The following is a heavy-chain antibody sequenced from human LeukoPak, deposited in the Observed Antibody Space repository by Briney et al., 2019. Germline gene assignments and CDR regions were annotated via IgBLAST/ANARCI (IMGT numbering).Heavy chain of an antibody. D-gene: IGHD2-15*01. CDR1: GYTFTGYY. CDR2: INPNSGGT. V-gene: IGHV1-2*06. CDR3: ARADTALYLDGWLDP. J-gene: IGHJ5*02. Sequence: EASVKVSCKASGYTFTGYYMHWVRQAPGQGLEWMGRINPNSGGTSYAQKFQGRVTMTRDTSISTAYMELSRLRSDDTAVYYCARADTALYLDGWLDPWGQGTLVTVSS.